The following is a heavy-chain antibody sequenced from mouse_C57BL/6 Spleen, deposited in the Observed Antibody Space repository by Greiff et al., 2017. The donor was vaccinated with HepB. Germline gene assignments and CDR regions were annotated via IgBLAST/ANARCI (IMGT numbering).Heavy chain of an antibody. CDR1: GYTFTSYW. D-gene: IGHD1-1*01. Sequence: VQLKQPGTELVKPGASVKLSCKASGYTFTSYWMHWVKQRPGQGLEWIGNINPSNGGTNYNEKFKSKATLTVDKSSSTAYMQLSSLTSEDSAVYYCARSSSIDWYFDVWGTGTTVTVSS. J-gene: IGHJ1*03. CDR3: ARSSSIDWYFDV. CDR2: INPSNGGT. V-gene: IGHV1-53*01.